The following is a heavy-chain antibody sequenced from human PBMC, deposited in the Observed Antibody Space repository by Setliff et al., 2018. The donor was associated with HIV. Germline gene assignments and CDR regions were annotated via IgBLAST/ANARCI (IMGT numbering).Heavy chain of an antibody. Sequence: SETLSLTCNVSGDSIGTGTHYWAWIRQPPGKGLEWIGSLYGHSSTYYTKSPRGRVTISADTSKNQFSLRLSSVTALDTAVYYCSRLYGSGHYFAFDFWGQGTRVTVSS. J-gene: IGHJ4*02. CDR1: GDSIGTGTHY. CDR3: SRLYGSGHYFAFDF. V-gene: IGHV4-39*01. CDR2: LYGHSST. D-gene: IGHD3-10*01.